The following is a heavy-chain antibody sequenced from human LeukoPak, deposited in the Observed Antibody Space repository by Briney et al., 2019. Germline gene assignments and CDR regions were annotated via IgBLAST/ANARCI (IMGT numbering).Heavy chain of an antibody. Sequence: GGSLRLSCAASGFTVSSNYMSWVRQAPGKGLEWVSVIYSGGSTYYADSVKGRFTISRDNSKNTLYLQMNSLRAEDTAVYYCARGTYYYDSSGYIDHYMDVWGKGTTVTVSS. CDR1: GFTVSSNY. V-gene: IGHV3-53*01. CDR2: IYSGGST. J-gene: IGHJ6*03. D-gene: IGHD3-22*01. CDR3: ARGTYYYDSSGYIDHYMDV.